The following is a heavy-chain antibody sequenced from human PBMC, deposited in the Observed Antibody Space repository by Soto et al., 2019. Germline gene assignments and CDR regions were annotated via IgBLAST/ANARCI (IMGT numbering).Heavy chain of an antibody. CDR3: ARNYYDSSGSGFDNWFDP. Sequence: PSETLSLTXTVSGGSISSYYWSWIRQPPGKGLEWIGYIYYSGSTNYNPSLKSRVTISVDTSKNQFSLKLSSVTAADTAVYYCARNYYDSSGSGFDNWFDPWGQGTLVTVSS. J-gene: IGHJ5*02. CDR2: IYYSGST. V-gene: IGHV4-59*01. D-gene: IGHD3-22*01. CDR1: GGSISSYY.